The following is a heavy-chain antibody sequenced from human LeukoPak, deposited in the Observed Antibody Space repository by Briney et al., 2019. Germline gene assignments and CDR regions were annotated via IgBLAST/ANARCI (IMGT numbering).Heavy chain of an antibody. J-gene: IGHJ3*02. Sequence: PGGSLRLSCAASGFTVSSNYMSWVRQAPGKGLEWVSVIYSGGSTYYADSVKGRFTISRDNSKNTLYLQMNSLRAEDTAVYYRARESTTNDAFDIWGQGTMVTVSS. V-gene: IGHV3-53*05. CDR3: ARESTTNDAFDI. D-gene: IGHD4-11*01. CDR2: IYSGGST. CDR1: GFTVSSNY.